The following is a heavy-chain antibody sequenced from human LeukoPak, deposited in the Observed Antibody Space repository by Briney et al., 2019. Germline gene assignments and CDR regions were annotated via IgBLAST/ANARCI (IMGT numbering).Heavy chain of an antibody. J-gene: IGHJ6*02. CDR1: GFTFDDYA. Sequence: GGSLRLPCVASGFTFDDYAMHWVRQAPGKGLEWVSGITWNSNNRGYADSVKGRFTISRDNAKNSLYLQMNSLRPDDTALYYCARDAGMDVWGQGTTVTVSS. V-gene: IGHV3-9*01. CDR2: ITWNSNNR. CDR3: ARDAGMDV.